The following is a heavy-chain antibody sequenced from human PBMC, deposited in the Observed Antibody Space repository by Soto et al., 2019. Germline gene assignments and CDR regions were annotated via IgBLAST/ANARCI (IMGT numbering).Heavy chain of an antibody. CDR2: ISTTSNPI. V-gene: IGHV3-21*06. D-gene: IGHD2-2*02. CDR3: LRGGRGYTRDDVLDA. J-gene: IGHJ3*01. Sequence: EVQLVESEGGLVKPGGSLRLSCVDSGFTLSSYSMNWVRQAPGKGLEWVSSISTTSNPIFYADSVRGRFTISRDNAKNSLYLQMNSLRAEDTAVYYCLRGGRGYTRDDVLDAWGQGTMVTVSS. CDR1: GFTLSSYS.